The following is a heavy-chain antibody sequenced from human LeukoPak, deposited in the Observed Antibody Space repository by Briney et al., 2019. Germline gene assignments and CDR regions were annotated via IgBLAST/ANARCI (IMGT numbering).Heavy chain of an antibody. J-gene: IGHJ6*02. Sequence: PGGSLRLSCAASGFTFSSYSMNWVRQAPGKGLERVSSISSSSSYIYYADSVKGRFTISRDNAKNSLYLQMNSLRAEDTAVYYCAREGTYYYDSSGPGLYYGMDVWGQGTTVTVSS. CDR3: AREGTYYYDSSGPGLYYGMDV. V-gene: IGHV3-21*01. CDR1: GFTFSSYS. CDR2: ISSSSSYI. D-gene: IGHD3-22*01.